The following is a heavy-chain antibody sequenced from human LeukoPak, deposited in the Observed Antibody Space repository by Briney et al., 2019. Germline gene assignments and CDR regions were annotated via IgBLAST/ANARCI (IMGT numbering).Heavy chain of an antibody. Sequence: SETLSLTCTVSGGSISSSSYYWGWIRQPPGKGLEWIGSIYYSGSTYYNPSLKSRVTISVDTSKYQFSLKLSSVTAADTAVYYCARDGPAESFYDYWGQGTLVTVSS. J-gene: IGHJ4*02. V-gene: IGHV4-39*02. D-gene: IGHD3-16*02. CDR1: GGSISSSSYY. CDR2: IYYSGST. CDR3: ARDGPAESFYDY.